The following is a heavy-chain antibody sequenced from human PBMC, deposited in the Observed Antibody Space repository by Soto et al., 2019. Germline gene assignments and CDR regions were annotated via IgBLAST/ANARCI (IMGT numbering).Heavy chain of an antibody. J-gene: IGHJ6*02. CDR3: ARRSKYSSSWYYYYGMDV. CDR2: IIPIFGTA. Sequence: QVQLVQSGAEVKKPGSSVKVSCKASGGTFSSYAISWVRQAPGQGLEWMGGIIPIFGTANYAQKFQGRVTITADESPSTAYMELRSLRSEDTAVYYCARRSKYSSSWYYYYGMDVWGQGTTVTVSS. D-gene: IGHD6-13*01. CDR1: GGTFSSYA. V-gene: IGHV1-69*12.